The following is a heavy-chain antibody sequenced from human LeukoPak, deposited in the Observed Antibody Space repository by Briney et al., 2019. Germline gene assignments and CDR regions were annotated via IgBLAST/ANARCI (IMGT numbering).Heavy chain of an antibody. V-gene: IGHV3-23*01. CDR1: GITLSNYG. CDR2: ISDSGGRT. J-gene: IGHJ4*02. Sequence: GGSLRLSSAVSGITLSNYGMSWVRQAPGKGLEWVAGISDSGGRTNYADSVKGRFTISRDSPKNTLCLQMNSLRAEDTAVYYCAKRDVVIRVILVGFHKEAYYFDSWGQGALVTVSS. D-gene: IGHD3/OR15-3a*01. CDR3: AKRDVVIRVILVGFHKEAYYFDS.